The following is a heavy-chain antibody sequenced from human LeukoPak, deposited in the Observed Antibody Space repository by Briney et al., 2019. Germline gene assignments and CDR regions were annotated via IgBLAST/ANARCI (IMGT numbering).Heavy chain of an antibody. J-gene: IGHJ3*02. CDR3: ARAPYYYDTSGFLI. CDR2: ISWNSGSI. CDR1: GFTFDDYA. D-gene: IGHD3-22*01. V-gene: IGHV3-9*01. Sequence: GGSLRLSCAASGFTFDDYAMHWVRQAPGKGLEWVSGISWNSGSIGYADSVKGRFTISRDNAKNSLYLQMNSLRAEDTAVYYCARAPYYYDTSGFLIWGQGTMVTVSS.